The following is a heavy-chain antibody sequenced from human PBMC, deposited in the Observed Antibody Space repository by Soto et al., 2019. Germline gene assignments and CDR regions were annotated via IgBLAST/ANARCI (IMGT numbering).Heavy chain of an antibody. V-gene: IGHV3-11*01. J-gene: IGHJ5*02. D-gene: IGHD3-16*01. CDR3: ARLPFPWGWFDP. Sequence: QVQLVESGGGLVKPGGSLRLSCAASGSTFSDSYMSWIRQAPGKGLEWVSYISSSGSTIYYADAVKGRFTISRDNAKNSLYLQMNSLRADDTAVYYCARLPFPWGWFDPWGQGTLVTVSS. CDR1: GSTFSDSY. CDR2: ISSSGSTI.